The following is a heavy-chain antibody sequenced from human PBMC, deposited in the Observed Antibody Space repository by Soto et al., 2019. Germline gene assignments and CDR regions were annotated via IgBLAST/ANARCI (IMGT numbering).Heavy chain of an antibody. CDR2: IIPIFGTA. CDR3: ARNSGEAVEGFDP. J-gene: IGHJ5*02. D-gene: IGHD3-10*01. V-gene: IGHV1-69*13. Sequence: ASVKVSCKASGGTFSSYAISWVLQAPGQGLEWMGGIIPIFGTANYAQKFQGRVTITADESTSTAYMELSSLRSEDTVVYYCARNSGEAVEGFDPWGQGTLVTVSS. CDR1: GGTFSSYA.